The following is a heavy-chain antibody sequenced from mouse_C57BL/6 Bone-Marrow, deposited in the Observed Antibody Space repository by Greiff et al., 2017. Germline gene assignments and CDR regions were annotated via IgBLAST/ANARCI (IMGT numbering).Heavy chain of an antibody. CDR1: GFSLTSYG. D-gene: IGHD2-4*01. V-gene: IGHV2-2*01. CDR3: ARMIYYDYDGAFAY. J-gene: IGHJ3*01. Sequence: VQRVESGPGLVQPSQSLSITCTVSGFSLTSYGVHWVRQSPGKGLEWLGVIWSGGRTDYNAAFISRLSISKDNSKSQVFFKMNSLQADDTAIYYCARMIYYDYDGAFAYWGQGTLVTVSA. CDR2: IWSGGRT.